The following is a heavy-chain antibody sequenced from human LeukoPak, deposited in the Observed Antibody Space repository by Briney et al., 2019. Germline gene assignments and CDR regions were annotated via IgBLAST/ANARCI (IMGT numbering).Heavy chain of an antibody. Sequence: SETLSLICTVSGGSISSGDYYWSWIRQPPGKGLEWIGYIYYSGSTYYNPSLKSRVTISVDTSKNQFSLKLSSVTAADTAVYYCARGTYYYDSSGPDAFDIWGQGTMVTVSS. D-gene: IGHD3-22*01. CDR3: ARGTYYYDSSGPDAFDI. CDR2: IYYSGST. CDR1: GGSISSGDYY. V-gene: IGHV4-30-4*01. J-gene: IGHJ3*02.